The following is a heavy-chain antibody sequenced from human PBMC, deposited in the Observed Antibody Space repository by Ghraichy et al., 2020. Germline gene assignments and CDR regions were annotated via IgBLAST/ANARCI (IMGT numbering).Heavy chain of an antibody. Sequence: LSLTCAASGFTFGSYAISWVRQAPGKGLECVSSISGSGGSTYYADSVKGRFTISRDNSKNTLYLQMNSLRAEDTAVYYCAKDNGGATFWYFDYWGQGTLVTVSS. CDR1: GFTFGSYA. CDR3: AKDNGGATFWYFDY. J-gene: IGHJ4*02. CDR2: ISGSGGST. D-gene: IGHD1-26*01. V-gene: IGHV3-23*01.